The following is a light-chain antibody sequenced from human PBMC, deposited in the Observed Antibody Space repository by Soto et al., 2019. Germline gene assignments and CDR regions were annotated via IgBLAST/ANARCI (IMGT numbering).Light chain of an antibody. Sequence: EIVLAQSPGTLSLSPGESATLSCRASQSVSSSFLAWYQQKAGQAPRLLIYGASRRATGIPDRFSGSGSGKDVTLTISRLEPEDLAVYYCQQYVSSPWAFGQGTKVEI. CDR3: QQYVSSPWA. CDR2: GAS. V-gene: IGKV3-20*01. CDR1: QSVSSSF. J-gene: IGKJ1*01.